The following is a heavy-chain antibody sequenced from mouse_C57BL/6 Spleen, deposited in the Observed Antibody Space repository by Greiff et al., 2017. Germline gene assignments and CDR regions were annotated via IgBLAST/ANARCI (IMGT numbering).Heavy chain of an antibody. J-gene: IGHJ2*01. Sequence: QVQLQQPGAELVKPGASVKLSCKASGYTFTSYWMHWVKQRPGRGLAGIGRIDPNSGGTKYNEKFKSKATLTVDKPSSTAYMQLSSLTSEDSAVYYCARWDYGTPFDYWGQGTTLTVSS. CDR2: IDPNSGGT. D-gene: IGHD1-1*01. CDR3: ARWDYGTPFDY. CDR1: GYTFTSYW. V-gene: IGHV1-72*01.